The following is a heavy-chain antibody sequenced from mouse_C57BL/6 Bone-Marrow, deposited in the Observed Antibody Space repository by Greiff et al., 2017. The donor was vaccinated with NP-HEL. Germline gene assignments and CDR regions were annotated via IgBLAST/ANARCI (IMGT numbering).Heavy chain of an antibody. D-gene: IGHD2-2*01. CDR1: GYAFSSYW. V-gene: IGHV1-80*01. Sequence: QVHVKQSGAELVKPGASVKISCKASGYAFSSYWMNWVKQRPGKGLEWIGQIYPGDGDTNYNGKFKGKATLTADKSSSTAYMQLSSLTSEDSAVYFCARRVYYGYDGYYFDYWGQGTTLTVSS. CDR3: ARRVYYGYDGYYFDY. CDR2: IYPGDGDT. J-gene: IGHJ2*01.